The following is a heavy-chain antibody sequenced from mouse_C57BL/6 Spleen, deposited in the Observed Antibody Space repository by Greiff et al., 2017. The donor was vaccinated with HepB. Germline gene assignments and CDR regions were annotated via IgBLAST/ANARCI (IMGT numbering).Heavy chain of an antibody. CDR1: GFTFTDYY. Sequence: EVKLVESGGGLVQPGGSLSLSCAASGFTFTDYYMSWVRQPPGKALEWLGFIRNKANGYTTEYSASVKGRFTISRYNSQSILYLQMNALRAEDSATYYCARTSGYDYDFDYWGQGTTLTVSS. D-gene: IGHD2-4*01. J-gene: IGHJ2*01. CDR3: ARTSGYDYDFDY. CDR2: IRNKANGYTT. V-gene: IGHV7-3*01.